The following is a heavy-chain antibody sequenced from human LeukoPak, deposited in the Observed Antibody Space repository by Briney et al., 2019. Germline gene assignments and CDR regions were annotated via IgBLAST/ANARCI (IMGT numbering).Heavy chain of an antibody. D-gene: IGHD1-7*01. V-gene: IGHV3-53*01. CDR3: SRGGGQLPCYYMDV. CDR1: GFTVSSNY. CDR2: IYSGGST. J-gene: IGHJ6*03. Sequence: GGSLTLSCAASGFTVSSNYMSWVRQAPGKGLGWVSVIYSGGSTYYADSVKGRFTISRDNSKNTLYLQMNSLRAEDTAVYYCSRGGGQLPCYYMDVWGKGTTVTVSS.